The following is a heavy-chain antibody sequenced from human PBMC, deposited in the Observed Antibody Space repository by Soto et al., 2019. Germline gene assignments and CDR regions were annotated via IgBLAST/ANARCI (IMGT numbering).Heavy chain of an antibody. V-gene: IGHV3-30*18. CDR2: ILYDESDQ. D-gene: IGHD2-21*02. J-gene: IGHJ4*02. CDR3: AKDVTHPWSKQYDFDS. Sequence: QVQLVESGGGVVQPGRSLRLSCSASGFTFSDYTMHWVRQAPGRGLEWVAVILYDESDQYYSDSVKGRFTISRDNSKNTQYPQTHRLTTEDTAVYYCAKDVTHPWSKQYDFDSWGQGALVTVSS. CDR1: GFTFSDYT.